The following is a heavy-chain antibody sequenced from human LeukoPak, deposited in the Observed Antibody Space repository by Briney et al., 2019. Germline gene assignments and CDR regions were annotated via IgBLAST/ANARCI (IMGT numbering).Heavy chain of an antibody. V-gene: IGHV3-30*18. Sequence: GGSLRLSCAASGFTSISYGMHWVRQAPGKGLEWVAVISYDGSNKYYADSVKGRFTISRDNSKNTLYLQMNTLRAEDTAVYYCAKARPAIAARVGYYYGLDVWGQGTTVTVSS. J-gene: IGHJ6*02. CDR3: AKARPAIAARVGYYYGLDV. CDR1: GFTSISYG. CDR2: ISYDGSNK. D-gene: IGHD6-6*01.